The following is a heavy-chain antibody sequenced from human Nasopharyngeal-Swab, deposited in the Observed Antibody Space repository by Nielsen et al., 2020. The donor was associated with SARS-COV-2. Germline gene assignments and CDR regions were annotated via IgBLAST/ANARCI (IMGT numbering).Heavy chain of an antibody. CDR2: ISSNGSST. D-gene: IGHD3-3*01. V-gene: IGHV3-64D*06. Sequence: GESLKISCSATGFTFSSYAMHWVRQAPGKGLEYVSAISSNGSSTYYADSVKGRFTISRDNSKNTLYLQMSSLRAEDTAVYYCVKARITIFGVVISSYYYYGMDVWGQGTTVTVSS. CDR1: GFTFSSYA. CDR3: VKARITIFGVVISSYYYYGMDV. J-gene: IGHJ6*02.